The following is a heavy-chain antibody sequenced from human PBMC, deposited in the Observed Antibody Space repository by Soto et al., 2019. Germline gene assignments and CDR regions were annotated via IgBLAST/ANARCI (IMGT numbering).Heavy chain of an antibody. Sequence: TLSLTCSVSGGSITSGGYYCHWIRQHPGKGLEWIGYIYYGGITDYNPSLKSRIAITVDTSKNQCSRKRSSATAADTAMYYCARGILVRENLGFNGFDPWGQGTLVTVS. V-gene: IGHV4-31*03. CDR2: IYYGGIT. J-gene: IGHJ5*02. D-gene: IGHD3-10*01. CDR3: ARGILVRENLGFNGFDP. CDR1: GGSITSGGYY.